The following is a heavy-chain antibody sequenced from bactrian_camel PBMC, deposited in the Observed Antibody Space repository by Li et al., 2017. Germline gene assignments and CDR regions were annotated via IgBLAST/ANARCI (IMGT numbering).Heavy chain of an antibody. Sequence: HVQLVESGGGSVQAGGSLRLSCAASGFISRRYCMNWFRQAPGKEREKVATIDGDGGTTYADSVKGRFTVSEEYAKNTLYLEMNSLKPEDTAMYYCAADSYNLQLARSYTYWGQGTQVTVS. CDR1: GFISRRYC. D-gene: IGHD7*01. CDR3: AADSYNLQLARSYTY. CDR2: IDGDGGT. V-gene: IGHV3S26*01. J-gene: IGHJ4*01.